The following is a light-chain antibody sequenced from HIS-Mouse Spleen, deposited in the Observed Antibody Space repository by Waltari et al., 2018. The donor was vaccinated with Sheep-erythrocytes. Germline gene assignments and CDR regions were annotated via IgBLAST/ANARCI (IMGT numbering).Light chain of an antibody. CDR2: EGS. CDR3: CSYAGSSTPWV. V-gene: IGLV2-23*01. Sequence: QSALTQPASVSGSPGQSIPISCPGPSSDVGSYNLVSWYQQHPGKAPKLMIYEGSKRPSGVSNRFSGSKSGNTASLTISGLQAEDEADYYCCSYAGSSTPWVFGGGTK. J-gene: IGLJ3*02. CDR1: SSDVGSYNL.